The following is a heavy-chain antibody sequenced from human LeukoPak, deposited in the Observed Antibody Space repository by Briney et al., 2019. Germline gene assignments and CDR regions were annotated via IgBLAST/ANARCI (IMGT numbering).Heavy chain of an antibody. J-gene: IGHJ6*02. CDR1: TFTFSSYA. Sequence: GGSLRLSCAASTFTFSSYAMNWVRQAPGKGLEWVSGINGSGGRTYYADSVKGRFTISRGNSKNTLYLQMNSLRAEDTAVYYCAKSNYATHYYYYGMDVWGQGTTVTVSS. D-gene: IGHD4-11*01. V-gene: IGHV3-23*01. CDR2: INGSGGRT. CDR3: AKSNYATHYYYYGMDV.